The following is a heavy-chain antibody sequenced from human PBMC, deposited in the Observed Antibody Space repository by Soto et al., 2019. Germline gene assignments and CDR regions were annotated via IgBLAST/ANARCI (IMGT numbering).Heavy chain of an antibody. CDR2: ISSSSSYI. J-gene: IGHJ3*02. V-gene: IGHV3-21*01. CDR1: GFTFSSYS. CDR3: XXXXXXXHAFDI. Sequence: EVQLVESGGGLVKPGGSLRLSCAASGFTFSSYSMNWVRQAPGKGLEWVSSISSSSSYIYYADSVKGRFTISRDNAKXXXXXXXXXXXXXXXXXXXXXXXXXXXHAFDIWGQGTMVTVSS.